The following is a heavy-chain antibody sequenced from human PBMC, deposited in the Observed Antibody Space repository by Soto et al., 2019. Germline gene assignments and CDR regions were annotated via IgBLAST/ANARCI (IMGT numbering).Heavy chain of an antibody. D-gene: IGHD2-21*01. V-gene: IGHV3-15*07. CDR2: IKSQASGWTI. CDR1: GITFIYAW. CDR3: THLLSLAHPYSYL. Sequence: EVQLVESGGGLVKPGGSLRLSCAASGITFIYAWMDWVRQAPGKRLEWVGRIKSQASGWTIDYAAPVKGRFTISRDDSKNTVYLQMESLKTEDTAVYYCTHLLSLAHPYSYLWGQGTQVTVSS. J-gene: IGHJ4*02.